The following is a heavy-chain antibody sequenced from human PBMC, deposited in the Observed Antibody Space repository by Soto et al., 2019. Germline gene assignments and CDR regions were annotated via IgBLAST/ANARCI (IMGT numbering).Heavy chain of an antibody. V-gene: IGHV4-39*01. CDR1: GGPITSMTYS. J-gene: IGHJ4*01. CDR3: ARHDGFGSGWIFDY. D-gene: IGHD6-19*01. Sequence: SSETLSLTCAVPGGPITSMTYSWGWIRQPPGKTLEWIGTIYYHGNTYSNPSLKSRVTISVDTSNNQLSLKLRSVTAADTAVYYCARHDGFGSGWIFDYWGHGTLVTVSS. CDR2: IYYHGNT.